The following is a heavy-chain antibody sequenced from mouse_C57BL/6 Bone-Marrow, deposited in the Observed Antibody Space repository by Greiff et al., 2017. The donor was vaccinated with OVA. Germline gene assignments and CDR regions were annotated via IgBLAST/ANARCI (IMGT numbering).Heavy chain of an antibody. CDR1: GFTFSDYY. V-gene: IGHV5-12*01. CDR2: ISNGGGST. Sequence: EVKLVESGGGLVQPGGSLKLSCAASGFTFSDYYMYWVRQTPEKRLEWVAYISNGGGSTYYPDTVQGRFTISRDNAKNTLYLQMSRLKSEDTAMYYCASLYYDYDWYFDVWGTGTTVTVSS. D-gene: IGHD2-4*01. CDR3: ASLYYDYDWYFDV. J-gene: IGHJ1*03.